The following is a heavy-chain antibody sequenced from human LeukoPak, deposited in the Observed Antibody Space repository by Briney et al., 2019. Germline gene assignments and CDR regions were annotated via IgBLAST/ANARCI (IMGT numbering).Heavy chain of an antibody. CDR3: ARASSGTLLYNWFDP. CDR2: INPNSGGT. D-gene: IGHD3-22*01. CDR1: GYTFTGYY. Sequence: ASVKVSCKPSGYTFTGYYMHWVRPAPGQGLEWMGWINPNSGGTNYAQKFQGRVTMTRDTSISTAYMELSRLRSDDTAVYYCARASSGTLLYNWFDPWGQGTLVTVSS. V-gene: IGHV1-2*02. J-gene: IGHJ5*02.